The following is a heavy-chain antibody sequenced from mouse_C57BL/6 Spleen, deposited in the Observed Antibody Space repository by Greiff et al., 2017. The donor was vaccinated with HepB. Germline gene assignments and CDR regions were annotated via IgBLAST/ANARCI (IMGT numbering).Heavy chain of an antibody. CDR2: IDPENGDT. CDR1: GFNIKDDY. J-gene: IGHJ4*01. Sequence: VQLQQSGAELVRPGASVKLSCTASGFNIKDDYMHWVKQRPEQGLEWIGWIDPENGDTEYASKFQGKATITADTSSNTAYLQLSSLTSEDTAVYYCTTSDGYPYYAMDYWCQGTSVTVSS. V-gene: IGHV14-4*01. D-gene: IGHD2-3*01. CDR3: TTSDGYPYYAMDY.